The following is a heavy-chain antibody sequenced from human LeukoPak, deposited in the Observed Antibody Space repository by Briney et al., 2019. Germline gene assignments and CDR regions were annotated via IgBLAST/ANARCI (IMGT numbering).Heavy chain of an antibody. V-gene: IGHV3-23*01. Sequence: GGSLRLSCAASGFTFSSYAMSWVRQAPGKGLEWVPAISGSGGSTYYADSVKGRFTISRDNSKNTLYLQMNSLRAEDTAVYYCAKDGVLRFLEWLLSPSPYFDYWGQGTLVTVSS. CDR1: GFTFSSYA. CDR3: AKDGVLRFLEWLLSPSPYFDY. D-gene: IGHD3-3*01. CDR2: ISGSGGST. J-gene: IGHJ4*02.